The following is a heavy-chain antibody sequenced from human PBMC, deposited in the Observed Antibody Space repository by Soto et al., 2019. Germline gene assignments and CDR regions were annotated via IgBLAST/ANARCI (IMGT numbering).Heavy chain of an antibody. D-gene: IGHD2-15*01. CDR2: IYYSGST. J-gene: IGHJ3*02. CDR1: GGSISSGGYY. Sequence: SETLSLTCTVSGGSISSGGYYWSWIRQHPGKGLEWIGYIYYSGSTYYNPSLKSRVTISVGTSKNQFSLKLSSVTAADTAVYYCARDRRYCSGGSCFLNDAFDIWGQGTMVTVSS. CDR3: ARDRRYCSGGSCFLNDAFDI. V-gene: IGHV4-31*03.